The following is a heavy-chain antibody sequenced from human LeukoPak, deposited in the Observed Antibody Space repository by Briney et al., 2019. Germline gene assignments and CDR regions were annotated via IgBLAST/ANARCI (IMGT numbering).Heavy chain of an antibody. Sequence: GGSLRLSCAASGFTFSSYGMHLVRQAPGKGLEWMAVIPYDGNNKYYADSVKGRFTISRDNSKNTLYLQIDSLRAEGTAVYYCAKDRLGTLDAFDIWGQGTMVTVSS. CDR3: AKDRLGTLDAFDI. D-gene: IGHD3-9*01. CDR1: GFTFSSYG. CDR2: IPYDGNNK. J-gene: IGHJ3*02. V-gene: IGHV3-30*18.